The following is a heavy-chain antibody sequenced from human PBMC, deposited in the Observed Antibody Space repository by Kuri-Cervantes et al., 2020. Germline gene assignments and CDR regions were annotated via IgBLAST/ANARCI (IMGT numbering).Heavy chain of an antibody. CDR3: AKDHSGWDETPDY. D-gene: IGHD6-19*01. Sequence: LSLTCAASGFTFSSYGMHWVRQAPGKGLEWVAVIWYDGSNKYYADSVKGRFTIPRDNSKNTLYLQMNSLRAEDTAVYYCAKDHSGWDETPDYWGQGTLVTVSS. CDR2: IWYDGSNK. J-gene: IGHJ4*02. V-gene: IGHV3-30*18. CDR1: GFTFSSYG.